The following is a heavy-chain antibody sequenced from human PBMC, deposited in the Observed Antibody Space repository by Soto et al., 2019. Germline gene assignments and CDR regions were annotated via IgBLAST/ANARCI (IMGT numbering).Heavy chain of an antibody. V-gene: IGHV3-48*03. CDR3: ARVWGDYSGADY. CDR1: GFTFSSYA. J-gene: IGHJ4*02. Sequence: EVQLVESGGGLVQPGGSLRLSCAASGFTFSSYAITWVRQAPGKGLEWISYISANGSPTHYADSVRGRFTVSRDNANKSLYLQMDSLSAEDTAVYCCARVWGDYSGADYWCQGTLVTVSS. D-gene: IGHD4-17*01. CDR2: ISANGSPT.